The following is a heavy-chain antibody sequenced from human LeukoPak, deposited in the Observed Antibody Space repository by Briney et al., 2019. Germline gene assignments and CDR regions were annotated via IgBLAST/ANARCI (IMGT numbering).Heavy chain of an antibody. D-gene: IGHD2-2*01. Sequence: ASVKVSCKASGYTFTSYGISWVRQAPGQGLEWMGWINPNSGGTNYAQKFQGRVTMTRDTSISTAYMELSRLRSDDTAAYYCARIRVPDYWGQGTLVTVSS. CDR3: ARIRVPDY. CDR1: GYTFTSYG. CDR2: INPNSGGT. V-gene: IGHV1-2*02. J-gene: IGHJ4*02.